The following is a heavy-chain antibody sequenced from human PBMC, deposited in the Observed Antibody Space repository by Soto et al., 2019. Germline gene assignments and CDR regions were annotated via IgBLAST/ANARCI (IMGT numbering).Heavy chain of an antibody. CDR2: ISYDGSFV. CDR1: GLTFSDYG. V-gene: IGHV3-30*18. Sequence: PGESLKISCVVSGLTFSDYGFHWVRRAPGKGLDWVAAISYDGSFVYYADSVRGRFTISRDNSRNTLDLQMNTLRHEDTAVYYCAKERGRNRNFAMDVWGQGPRSPSP. D-gene: IGHD1-1*01. CDR3: AKERGRNRNFAMDV. J-gene: IGHJ6*02.